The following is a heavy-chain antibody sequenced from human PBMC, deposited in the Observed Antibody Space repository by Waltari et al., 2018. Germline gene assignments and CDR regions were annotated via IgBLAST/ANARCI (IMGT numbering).Heavy chain of an antibody. CDR3: AKDQGFSKGSGWYYNY. Sequence: EVQLVESGGGLVQPGGSLRLSCAASGFTFSSYAMSWVRQAPGKGLEWVTAISGSGGSTYYADSVQGRFTISRDNSKNTLYLQMNSLRAEDTAVYYCAKDQGFSKGSGWYYNYWGQGTLVTVSS. D-gene: IGHD6-19*01. V-gene: IGHV3-23*04. J-gene: IGHJ4*02. CDR1: GFTFSSYA. CDR2: ISGSGGST.